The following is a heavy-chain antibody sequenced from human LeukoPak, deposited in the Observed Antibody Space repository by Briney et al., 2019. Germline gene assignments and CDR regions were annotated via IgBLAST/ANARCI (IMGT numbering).Heavy chain of an antibody. CDR2: IIPIFGTA. V-gene: IGHV1-69*13. CDR3: ARAAKFVVVTATYAFDI. J-gene: IGHJ3*02. Sequence: ASVKVSCKASGGTFSSYAISWVRQAPGQGLEWMGGIIPIFGTANYAQKFQGRVTITADESTSTAYMELSSLRSEDTAVYYCARAAKFVVVTATYAFDIWGQGTMVTVSS. CDR1: GGTFSSYA. D-gene: IGHD2-21*02.